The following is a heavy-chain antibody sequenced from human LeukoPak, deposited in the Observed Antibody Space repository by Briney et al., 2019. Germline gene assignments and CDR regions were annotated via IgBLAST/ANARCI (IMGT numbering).Heavy chain of an antibody. CDR3: WRSQCGGRNRWEL. CDR1: GYTFSDYY. J-gene: IGHJ4*02. V-gene: IGHV1-2*06. D-gene: IGHD4-23*01. Sequence: ASVKLSCKASGYTFSDYYMHWVRQAPRQGLEWMGRFNSKSGGTNYAQNFQGRVTMTRDSSISTAYMAMSRLRSNDTTGYWRWRSQCGGRNRWELGGRETVVTVSS. CDR2: FNSKSGGT.